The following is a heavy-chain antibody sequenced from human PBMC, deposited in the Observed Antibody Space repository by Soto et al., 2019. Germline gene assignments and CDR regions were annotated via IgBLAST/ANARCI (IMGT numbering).Heavy chain of an antibody. CDR1: GDSLSSCGHY. J-gene: IGHJ4*02. Sequence: SETLSLTXTVCGDSLSSCGHYWSWIRQHPGKGLEWIGHIYDSVNTYYSPSLRSRVTISADMSKNQFSLNLRSVTAADTAVYYCARVDHRGYFAILTDYWGQGTLVTVSS. V-gene: IGHV4-31*02. CDR3: ARVDHRGYFAILTDY. D-gene: IGHD3-9*01. CDR2: IYDSVNT.